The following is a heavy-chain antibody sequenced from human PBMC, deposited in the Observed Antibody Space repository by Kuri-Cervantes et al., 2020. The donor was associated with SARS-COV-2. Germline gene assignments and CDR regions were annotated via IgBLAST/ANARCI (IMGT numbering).Heavy chain of an antibody. Sequence: SETLSLTCTVSGGSISSYYWSWIRQPPGKGLEWIGYIYYSGRTNYNPSLKSRVTISVDTSKNQFSLKLSSVTAADTAVYYCARANYYYDSSGWGCYFDYWGQGTLVTVSS. J-gene: IGHJ4*02. CDR1: GGSISSYY. V-gene: IGHV4-59*01. CDR2: IYYSGRT. CDR3: ARANYYYDSSGWGCYFDY. D-gene: IGHD3-22*01.